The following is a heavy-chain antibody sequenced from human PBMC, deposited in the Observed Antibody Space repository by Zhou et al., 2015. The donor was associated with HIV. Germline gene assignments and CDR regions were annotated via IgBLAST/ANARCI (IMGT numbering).Heavy chain of an antibody. V-gene: IGHV1-8*01. Sequence: QIQLVQSGVEVKKPGASVKVSCKASGYTFTSYDINWMRQAPGQGLEWMGWMNSDNGRTGYAQKFKGRVTMTRDTSTSTAYMDMSSLRPEDTAVYYCARGRWELPDSYWGQGTLVTVSS. J-gene: IGHJ4*02. D-gene: IGHD1-26*01. CDR2: MNSDNGRT. CDR1: GYTFTSYD. CDR3: ARGRWELPDSY.